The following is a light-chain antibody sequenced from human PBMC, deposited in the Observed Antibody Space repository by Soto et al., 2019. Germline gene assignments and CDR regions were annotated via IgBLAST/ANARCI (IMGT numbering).Light chain of an antibody. Sequence: DIQMTQFPSSVSESLGEEVTMXXRARQSISSYINWYQQKPQQAPDPLIYTASSLESGVPSRFSGSGSGTQFTLTISSLQPDDFATYYCQQKGSYWTFGQGTKV. CDR3: QQKGSYWT. CDR1: QSISSY. V-gene: IGKV1-39*01. J-gene: IGKJ1*01. CDR2: TAS.